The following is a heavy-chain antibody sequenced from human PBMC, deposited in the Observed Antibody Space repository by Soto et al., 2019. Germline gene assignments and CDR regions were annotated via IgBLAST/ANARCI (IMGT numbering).Heavy chain of an antibody. CDR1: GFAFRSYG. CDR3: ATVLPEDFWSGSPLVGLDV. CDR2: ISYDGSNK. D-gene: IGHD3-3*01. Sequence: PGGSLRLSCAASGFAFRSYGMHWVRQAPGKGLEWVALISYDGSNKYSADSVKGRFTISRDNSKNTLYLQMNSLRAEDTAVYYCATVLPEDFWSGSPLVGLDVWGQGTKVTLSS. V-gene: IGHV3-30*03. J-gene: IGHJ6*01.